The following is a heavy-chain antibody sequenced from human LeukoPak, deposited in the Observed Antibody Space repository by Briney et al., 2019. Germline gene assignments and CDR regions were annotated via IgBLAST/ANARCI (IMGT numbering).Heavy chain of an antibody. Sequence: PSETLSLTCTVSGGSLSTNYWSWIRQSPGKGLEWIGYIYYTGTTKYNPSVRRRVSMSVDTSKNRFSLKMTSVTAADTAVYYCARGLKETYHWLDTWGLGTLVIVST. CDR2: IYYTGTT. CDR3: ARGLKETYHWLDT. CDR1: GGSLSTNY. V-gene: IGHV4-59*01. J-gene: IGHJ5*02.